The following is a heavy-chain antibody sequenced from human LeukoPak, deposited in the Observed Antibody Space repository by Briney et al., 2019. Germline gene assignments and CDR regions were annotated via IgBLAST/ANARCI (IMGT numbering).Heavy chain of an antibody. V-gene: IGHV1-8*01. J-gene: IGHJ1*01. D-gene: IGHD3-3*01. Sequence: GASVKVSCKASGYTFTSYDINWVRQATGQGLEWMGWMNPNSGNTGYAQKFQGRVTMTRNTSISTAYMELSSLRSEDTAVYYCARRAGDYFFGFQNSEYFQHWGQGTLVTVSS. CDR3: ARRAGDYFFGFQNSEYFQH. CDR1: GYTFTSYD. CDR2: MNPNSGNT.